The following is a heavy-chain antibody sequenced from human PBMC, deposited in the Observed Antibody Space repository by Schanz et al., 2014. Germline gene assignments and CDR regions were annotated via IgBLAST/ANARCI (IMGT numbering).Heavy chain of an antibody. J-gene: IGHJ3*02. D-gene: IGHD3-9*01. CDR1: GYTFTNYY. Sequence: QVQLVQSGAEVKKPGASVKLSCKASGYTFTNYYIHWVRQAPGQGLEWMGRIYLSDGSTRYAQKCQGRVNVTRDKSTTTVYMDLRSMISEDTDVYYCAFDRDDAYDIWGQGTTVTVSS. V-gene: IGHV1-46*01. CDR3: AFDRDDAYDI. CDR2: IYLSDGST.